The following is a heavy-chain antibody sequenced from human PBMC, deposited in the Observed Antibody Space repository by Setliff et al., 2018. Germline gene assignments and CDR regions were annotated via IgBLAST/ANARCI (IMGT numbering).Heavy chain of an antibody. CDR3: ATGPRDSRNYLTWLGS. CDR2: IKSSIEGATS. Sequence: PGGSLRLSCSVSGITFKNAWMTWVRQAPGKGPEWVGRIKSSIEGATSDYGAPAKGRFTISRDDSKNMIFLQMNNLKIEDTGYYYCATGPRDSRNYLTWLGSWGQGTQVTVSS. V-gene: IGHV3-15*01. CDR1: GITFKNAW. J-gene: IGHJ5*02. D-gene: IGHD4-4*01.